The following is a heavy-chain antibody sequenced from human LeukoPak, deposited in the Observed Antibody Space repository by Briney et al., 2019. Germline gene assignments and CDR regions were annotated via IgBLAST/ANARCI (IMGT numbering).Heavy chain of an antibody. V-gene: IGHV4-34*01. CDR1: GGSFSGYQ. D-gene: IGHD3-22*01. Sequence: SETLSLTCAVYGGSFSGYQWNWIRQTPGKGLEWIGEINHSGSTKYNPSLKSRVTISVDTSKNQFSLKLSSVTAADTAVYYCARFGSGYLYYFDYWGQGTLVTVSS. CDR3: ARFGSGYLYYFDY. CDR2: INHSGST. J-gene: IGHJ4*02.